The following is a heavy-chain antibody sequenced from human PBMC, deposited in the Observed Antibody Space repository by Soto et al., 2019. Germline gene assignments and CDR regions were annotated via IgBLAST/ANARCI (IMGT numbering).Heavy chain of an antibody. CDR3: ARMGVGYCSKGTCYFDN. V-gene: IGHV5-51*01. CDR1: GYSFTSYW. J-gene: IGHJ4*02. CDR2: IYPGDSDT. Sequence: LGESLKISCKGSGYSFTSYWIGWVRQMPGKGLEWMGIIYPGDSDTRYSPSFQGQVTISADKSISTAYLQWSSLKASDTAMYYCARMGVGYCSKGTCYFDNWGQGSLVTVSS. D-gene: IGHD2-2*01.